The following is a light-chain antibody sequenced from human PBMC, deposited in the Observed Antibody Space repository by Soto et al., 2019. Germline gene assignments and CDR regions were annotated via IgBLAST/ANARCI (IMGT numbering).Light chain of an antibody. V-gene: IGKV1-5*01. J-gene: IGKJ1*01. CDR3: QHYDDYPWT. Sequence: DIQMTQSPSTLSASVVDRVTITCRASQTISNYLAWYQQKPGKAPKVLIYDASNLESGVPPRFRGSGSGTEFTLTISSLQADDFATYYCQHYDDYPWTFGQGTKVDIK. CDR1: QTISNY. CDR2: DAS.